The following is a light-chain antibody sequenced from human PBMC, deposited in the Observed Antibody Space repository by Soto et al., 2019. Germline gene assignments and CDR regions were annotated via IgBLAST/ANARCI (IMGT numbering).Light chain of an antibody. CDR3: CSNAGSYTHVV. J-gene: IGLJ2*01. V-gene: IGLV2-11*01. CDR2: DVS. Sequence: QSALTQPRSVSGSPGQSVTISCTGTGSDVGGYNYVSWYQQHPGKVPKLMIYDVSKRPSGVPDRFSGSKSGNTASLIISGLQVEDEADYYCCSNAGSYTHVVFGGGTKLTVL. CDR1: GSDVGGYNY.